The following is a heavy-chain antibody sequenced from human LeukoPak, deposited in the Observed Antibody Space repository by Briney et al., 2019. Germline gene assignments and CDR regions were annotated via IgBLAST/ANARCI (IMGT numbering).Heavy chain of an antibody. CDR2: ISGSGGST. D-gene: IGHD6-13*01. J-gene: IGHJ4*02. Sequence: GGSLRLSCAASGFTFSSYAMSWVRQAPGKGLEWVSAISGSGGSTYYADSVRGRFTISRDNSKNTLYLQMNSLRAEVTAVYYCAKFSAAGPETPFDYWGQGTLVTVSS. V-gene: IGHV3-23*01. CDR3: AKFSAAGPETPFDY. CDR1: GFTFSSYA.